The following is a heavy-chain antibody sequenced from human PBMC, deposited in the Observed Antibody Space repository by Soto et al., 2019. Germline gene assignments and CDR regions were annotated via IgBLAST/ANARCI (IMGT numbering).Heavy chain of an antibody. CDR3: TRGYDNTGYSFGGE. CDR1: GFTLSDLY. V-gene: IGHV3-72*01. J-gene: IGHJ4*02. Sequence: EVQLVESGGGLVQPGGSLRLSGAGSGFTLSDLYMDWVRHAPGKGLEWVGRSRNQAHSYTTEYAASVKGRCTISSDDSKNSLYLQMNSLKVEDTAVYFCTRGYDNTGYSFGGEWGQGTLVTVSS. D-gene: IGHD3-22*01. CDR2: SRNQAHSYTT.